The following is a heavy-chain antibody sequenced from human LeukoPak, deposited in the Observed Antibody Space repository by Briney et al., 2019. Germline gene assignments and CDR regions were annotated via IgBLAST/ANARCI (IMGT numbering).Heavy chain of an antibody. V-gene: IGHV3-23*01. CDR2: ISGSGGST. CDR3: MKATAGTNYYFGMDV. Sequence: PGGSLRLSCAASGFTFNSYAMSWVRQAPGKGLEWVSGISGSGGSTYYADSVKGRFTISRDNSKNTLYLQMNSLRAEDTAVYYCMKATAGTNYYFGMDVWGQGTTVTISS. D-gene: IGHD6-13*01. CDR1: GFTFNSYA. J-gene: IGHJ6*02.